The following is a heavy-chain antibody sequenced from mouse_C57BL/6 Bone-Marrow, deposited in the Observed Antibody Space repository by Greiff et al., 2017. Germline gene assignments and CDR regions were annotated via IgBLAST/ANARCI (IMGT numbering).Heavy chain of an antibody. CDR2: INPYNGGT. V-gene: IGHV1-19*01. CDR1: GYTFTDYY. J-gene: IGHJ4*01. D-gene: IGHD3-3*01. Sequence: EVQLQQSGPVLVKPGASVKLSCKASGYTFTDYYMNWVKQSHGKSLEWIGVINPYNGGTSYNQKFKGKATLTVDKSSSTAYMELNSLTSEDSAVYYCASGAGEAMDYWGQGTSVTVSS. CDR3: ASGAGEAMDY.